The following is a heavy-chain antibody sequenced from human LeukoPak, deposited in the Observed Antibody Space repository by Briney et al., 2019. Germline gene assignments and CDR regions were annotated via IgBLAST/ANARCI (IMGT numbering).Heavy chain of an antibody. V-gene: IGHV1-69*05. CDR3: ARGGGYGDLRLDP. CDR1: GGTFSSYA. D-gene: IGHD4-17*01. Sequence: ASVKVSCKASGGTFSSYAISWVRQAPGQGLEWMGRIIPIFGTANYAQKFQGRVTITTDESTSTAYMELSSLRSEDTAVYYCARGGGYGDLRLDPWGQGTLVTVSS. CDR2: IIPIFGTA. J-gene: IGHJ5*02.